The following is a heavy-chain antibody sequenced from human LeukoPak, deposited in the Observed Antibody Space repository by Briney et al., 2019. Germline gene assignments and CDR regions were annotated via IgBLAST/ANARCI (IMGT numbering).Heavy chain of an antibody. D-gene: IGHD3-10*01. CDR3: ARDRLVRGVIMHYFDY. CDR1: GFTFSSYS. V-gene: IGHV3-21*01. J-gene: IGHJ4*02. CDR2: ISSSSSYI. Sequence: GGSLRLSCAASGFTFSSYSMNWVRQAPGKGLEWVSSISSSSSYIYYADSVKGRFTISRDNAKNSLYLQMNSLRAEDTAVYYCARDRLVRGVIMHYFDYWGQGTLVTVSS.